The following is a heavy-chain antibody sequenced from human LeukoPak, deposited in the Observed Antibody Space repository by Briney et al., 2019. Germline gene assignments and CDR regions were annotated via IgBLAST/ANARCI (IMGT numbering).Heavy chain of an antibody. CDR1: GGSFDNYY. CDR3: ARVGMIPLPGAFDI. D-gene: IGHD3-16*01. J-gene: IGHJ3*02. Sequence: PSETLSLTCAVYGGSFDNYYWSWIRQSPGKGLEWTAEINHAGRDMYNPSFQSRARISIDTSSNQFSLSLASVTAADTAVYYCARVGMIPLPGAFDIWGQGTMVTVSS. CDR2: INHAGRD. V-gene: IGHV4-34*01.